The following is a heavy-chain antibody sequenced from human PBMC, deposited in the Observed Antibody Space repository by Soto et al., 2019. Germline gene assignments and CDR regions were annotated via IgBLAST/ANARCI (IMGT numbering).Heavy chain of an antibody. CDR2: ISWNSGSI. D-gene: IGHD2-15*01. Sequence: SLILYWAIFGFTFHDSAMHWVRQAPGKGLEWVSGISWNSGSIGYADSVKGRFTISRDNAKNTLYLQMNSLRAEDTALYYCSKESEHCSGGICYHYFDYWGQGTRVT. J-gene: IGHJ4*02. CDR3: SKESEHCSGGICYHYFDY. V-gene: IGHV3-9*01. CDR1: GFTFHDSA.